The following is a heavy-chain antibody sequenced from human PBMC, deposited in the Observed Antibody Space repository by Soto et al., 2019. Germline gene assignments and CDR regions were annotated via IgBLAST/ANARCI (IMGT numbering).Heavy chain of an antibody. CDR3: ATYYDGSRYRFDY. CDR2: IYHSGRT. D-gene: IGHD3-22*01. J-gene: IGHJ4*02. V-gene: IGHV4-4*02. CDR1: GGSINSNW. Sequence: SEALSLTCAVSGGSINSNWWSWVRQPPGKGLEWIGEIYHSGRTNYNPSLKSRVTMSVDKSKNQFSLKLSSVTAADTAVYYCATYYDGSRYRFDYWGQGALVTVSS.